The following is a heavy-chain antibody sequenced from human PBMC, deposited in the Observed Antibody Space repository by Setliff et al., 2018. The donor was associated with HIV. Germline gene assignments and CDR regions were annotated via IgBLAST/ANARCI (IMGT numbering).Heavy chain of an antibody. V-gene: IGHV3-73*01. D-gene: IGHD3-22*01. CDR2: IRSKANSYAT. Sequence: PGGSLRLSCAASGFTFSGSAMHWVRQASGKGLEWVGRIRSKANSYATAYAASVKGRFTISRDDSKNTAYLQMNSLKTEDTAVYYCTLAYYYDSSGPGDYYYYYMDVWGKGTTVTVS. J-gene: IGHJ6*03. CDR3: TLAYYYDSSGPGDYYYYYMDV. CDR1: GFTFSGSA.